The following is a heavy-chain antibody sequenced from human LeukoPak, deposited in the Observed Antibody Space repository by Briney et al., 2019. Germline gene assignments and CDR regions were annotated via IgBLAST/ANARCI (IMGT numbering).Heavy chain of an antibody. CDR3: AREGSSSWYPEY. J-gene: IGHJ4*02. CDR1: GFTFSSYS. CDR2: ISSSSSYI. Sequence: GGSLRLSCAASGFTFSSYSMNWVRQAPGKGLEWVSSISSSSSYIYYADSVKGRFTISRDNAKNSLYLQMNSLRAEDTAVYYCAREGSSSWYPEYWGQGTLVTVSS. V-gene: IGHV3-21*01. D-gene: IGHD6-13*01.